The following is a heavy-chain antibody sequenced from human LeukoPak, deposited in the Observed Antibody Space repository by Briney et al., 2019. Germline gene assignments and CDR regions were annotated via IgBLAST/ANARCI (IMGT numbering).Heavy chain of an antibody. J-gene: IGHJ4*02. CDR1: GGSISSYY. D-gene: IGHD3-10*01. Sequence: PSETLSLTCTVSGGSISSYYWSWIRQPPGKGLKWIGYIYYSGSTNYNPSLKSRVTISVDTSKNQFSLKLSSVTAADTAVYYCARGITMVRGVIIDGIDYWGQGTLVTVSS. V-gene: IGHV4-59*01. CDR2: IYYSGST. CDR3: ARGITMVRGVIIDGIDY.